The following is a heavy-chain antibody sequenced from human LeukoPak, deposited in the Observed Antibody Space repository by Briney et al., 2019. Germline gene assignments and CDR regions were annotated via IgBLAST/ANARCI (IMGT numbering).Heavy chain of an antibody. J-gene: IGHJ4*02. CDR2: IYYSGST. CDR3: ARGSSDGYKWDF. D-gene: IGHD5-24*01. V-gene: IGHV4-31*03. CDR1: GGSISSGSYY. Sequence: SQTLSLTCTVSGGSISSGSYYWTWIRQHPGKGLEWIGHIYYSGSTYYNPSLKSRVTISVDTSKNQFSLELRSVTAADTAVYYCARGSSDGYKWDFWGQGTLVTVSS.